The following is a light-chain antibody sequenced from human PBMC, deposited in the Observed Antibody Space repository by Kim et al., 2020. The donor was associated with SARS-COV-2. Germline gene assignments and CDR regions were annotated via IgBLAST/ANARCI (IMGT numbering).Light chain of an antibody. CDR3: QQYDLYPWT. J-gene: IGKJ1*01. Sequence: GDRVTITCRASQSISSWLAWYQQKPGKAPKLLIYDVSNLERGVPSRFSGSGSGTEFTLTISSLQPEDFATYYCQQYDLYPWTFGQGTKVDIK. V-gene: IGKV1-5*01. CDR2: DVS. CDR1: QSISSW.